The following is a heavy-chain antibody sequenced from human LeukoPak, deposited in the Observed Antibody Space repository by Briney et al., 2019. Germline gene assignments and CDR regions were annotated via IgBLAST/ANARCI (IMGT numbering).Heavy chain of an antibody. CDR2: ISYDGSSE. CDR1: GFTFGNYG. D-gene: IGHD4-17*01. CDR3: AKELYNYGDYGAEGLDV. Sequence: GGSLRLSCAVSGFTFGNYGMHWVRQTPGKGLEWVALISYDGSSEYYAGSVKGRFTISRDNSKITVYLQMNSLRAEDTAVYYCAKELYNYGDYGAEGLDVGGQGTTVTVS. J-gene: IGHJ6*02. V-gene: IGHV3-30*18.